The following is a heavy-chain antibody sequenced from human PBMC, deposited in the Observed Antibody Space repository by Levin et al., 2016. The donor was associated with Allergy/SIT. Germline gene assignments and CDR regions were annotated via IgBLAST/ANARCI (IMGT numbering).Heavy chain of an antibody. Sequence: GGSLRLSCAASKFTFDHYNMHWVRQAPGKGLQWVSYISSTSTYIFYADSVKGRFTISRDNAKKSLYLQMSSLRGEDTAVYYCARFPDVDKAPVANEGGIDAFDIWGQGTMVTVSS. CDR2: ISSTSTYI. CDR3: ARFPDVDKAPVANEGGIDAFDI. V-gene: IGHV3-21*01. D-gene: IGHD5-18*01. CDR1: KFTFDHYN. J-gene: IGHJ3*02.